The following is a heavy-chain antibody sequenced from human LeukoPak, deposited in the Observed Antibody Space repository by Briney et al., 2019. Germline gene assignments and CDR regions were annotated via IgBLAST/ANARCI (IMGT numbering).Heavy chain of an antibody. CDR1: GFTFSNAW. J-gene: IGHJ4*02. D-gene: IGHD3-22*01. V-gene: IGHV3-23*01. Sequence: PGGSLRLSCAASGFTFSNAWMSWVRQAPGKGLEWVSGLSDAGDNTYFADTVKGRFTISRDNSQNIMYLQMNSLRAEDTAVYYCAKGAYYYDGSSYSFLFDYWGQGTLVTVSS. CDR2: LSDAGDNT. CDR3: AKGAYYYDGSSYSFLFDY.